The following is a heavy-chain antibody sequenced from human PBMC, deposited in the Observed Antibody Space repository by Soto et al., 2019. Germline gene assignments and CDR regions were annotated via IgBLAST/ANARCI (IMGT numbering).Heavy chain of an antibody. V-gene: IGHV4-31*03. CDR3: ARWWSGSRQGFDP. CDR2: IYYSGST. J-gene: IGHJ5*02. CDR1: GGSISSGDYY. Sequence: QVQLQESGPGLVKPSQTLSLTCTVSGGSISSGDYYWSWIRQHPGKGLEWIRYIYYSGSTSYNPSLKSRVTISVDTSKNQFSLKLSSVTAADTAVYYCARWWSGSRQGFDPWGQGTLVTVSS. D-gene: IGHD3-3*01.